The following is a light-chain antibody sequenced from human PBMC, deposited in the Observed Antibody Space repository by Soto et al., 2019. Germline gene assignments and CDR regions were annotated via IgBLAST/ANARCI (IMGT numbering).Light chain of an antibody. V-gene: IGKV3-11*01. Sequence: DTVLTQSPATLSLSPGETASLSCRAIQSDGGRLAWYQLRPGQAPRLHIYDASHRAAGIPPRFSDSGSGTECRVSVPSCDPEDCAVYYCQQRGNWPPCAFGPGAQVQI. CDR3: QQRGNWPPCA. CDR2: DAS. J-gene: IGKJ2*02. CDR1: QSDGGR.